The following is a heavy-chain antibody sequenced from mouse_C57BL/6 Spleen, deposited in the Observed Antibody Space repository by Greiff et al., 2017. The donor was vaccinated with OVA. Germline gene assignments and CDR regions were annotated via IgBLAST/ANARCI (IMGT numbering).Heavy chain of an antibody. V-gene: IGHV5-17*01. CDR3: ARGENYYGSSFDY. CDR2: ISSGSSTI. Sequence: EVHLVESGGGLAKPGGSLKLSCAASGFTFSDYGMHWVRQAPEKGLEWVAYISSGSSTIYYADTVKGRFTISRDNAKNTLFLQMTSLRSEDTAMYYCARGENYYGSSFDYWGQGTTLTVSS. CDR1: GFTFSDYG. J-gene: IGHJ2*01. D-gene: IGHD1-1*01.